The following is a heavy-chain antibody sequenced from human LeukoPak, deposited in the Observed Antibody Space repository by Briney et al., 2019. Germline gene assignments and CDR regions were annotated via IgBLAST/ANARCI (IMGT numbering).Heavy chain of an antibody. CDR3: ARERSGWSGESFDI. V-gene: IGHV4-38-2*02. CDR2: IYHSGST. CDR1: GYSISSDYF. J-gene: IGHJ3*02. Sequence: SETLSLTCTVSGYSISSDYFWGWIRQPPGKGLEWIVNIYHSGSTYYNPSLKSRVTISVDTSKNQFSLKLSSVTAADTAVYYCARERSGWSGESFDIWGQGTMVTVSS. D-gene: IGHD6-19*01.